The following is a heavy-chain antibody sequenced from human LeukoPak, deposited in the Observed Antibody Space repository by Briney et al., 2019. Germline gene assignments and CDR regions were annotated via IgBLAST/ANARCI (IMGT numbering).Heavy chain of an antibody. CDR2: ISSSSSYI. CDR3: AREHYSTSFYDAFGL. D-gene: IGHD2-21*01. J-gene: IGHJ3*01. Sequence: GGSLSLSCAASGFTFSTYRMNWVRQAPGKGLEWVSSISSSSSYIYYADFVQGRFTIFRDNAKNSLYLQMKVLRAEDTAEYYDAREHYSTSFYDAFGLGGEGTLVTVPS. CDR1: GFTFSTYR. V-gene: IGHV3-21*01.